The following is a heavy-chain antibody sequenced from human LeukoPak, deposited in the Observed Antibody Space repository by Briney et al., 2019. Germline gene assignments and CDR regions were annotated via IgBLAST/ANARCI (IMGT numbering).Heavy chain of an antibody. J-gene: IGHJ4*02. CDR3: AKRWSYLDY. Sequence: GGSLRLSCAASGFTFSSYSMNWVRQAPGKGLEWVSAISGSGGSTFYADSVKGRFTISRDNSKNTLSLQMNSLRAEDTAVYYCAKRWSYLDYWGQGALVTVSS. V-gene: IGHV3-23*01. D-gene: IGHD3-3*01. CDR2: ISGSGGST. CDR1: GFTFSSYS.